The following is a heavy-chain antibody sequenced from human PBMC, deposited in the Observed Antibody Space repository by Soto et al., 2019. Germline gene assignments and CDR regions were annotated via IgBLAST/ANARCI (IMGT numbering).Heavy chain of an antibody. CDR2: MNPNSGNT. D-gene: IGHD3-3*01. J-gene: IGHJ5*02. CDR1: GCTFTSYD. CDR3: ARGRQYDFWSGSVFDP. V-gene: IGHV1-8*01. Sequence: ASVKVSCKASGCTFTSYDINWVRQATGQGLEWMGWMNPNSGNTGYAQKFQGRVTMTRNTSISTAYMELSSLRSEDTAVYYCARGRQYDFWSGSVFDPWGQGTLVTVSS.